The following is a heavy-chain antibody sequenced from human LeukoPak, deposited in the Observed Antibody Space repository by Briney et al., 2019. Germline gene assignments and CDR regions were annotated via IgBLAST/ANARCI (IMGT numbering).Heavy chain of an antibody. D-gene: IGHD3-22*01. Sequence: GGSLRLSCAASGFTFSSYGMHWVRQAPGKGLEWVAVIWYDGSNKYYADSVKGRFTISRDNSKNTLYLQMNSLRAEDTAVYYCARDDRHPGDFDYWGQGTLVTVSS. CDR1: GFTFSSYG. CDR2: IWYDGSNK. CDR3: ARDDRHPGDFDY. J-gene: IGHJ4*02. V-gene: IGHV3-33*01.